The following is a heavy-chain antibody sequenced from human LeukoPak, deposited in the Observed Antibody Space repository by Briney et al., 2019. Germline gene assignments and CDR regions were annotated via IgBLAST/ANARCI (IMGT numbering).Heavy chain of an antibody. J-gene: IGHJ3*02. CDR3: AREWSGRRVHAFDI. D-gene: IGHD2-15*01. CDR2: IRYDGSNK. Sequence: GGSLRLSCAASGFTFSSYGMHWVRQAPGKGLEWVAFIRYDGSNKYYADSVKGRFPISRDNSKNTLYLQMNSLRAEDTAVYYCAREWSGRRVHAFDIWGQGTMVTVSS. CDR1: GFTFSSYG. V-gene: IGHV3-30*02.